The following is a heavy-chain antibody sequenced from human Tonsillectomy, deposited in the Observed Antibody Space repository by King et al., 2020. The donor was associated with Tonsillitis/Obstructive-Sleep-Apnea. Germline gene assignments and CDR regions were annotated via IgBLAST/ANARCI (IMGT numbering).Heavy chain of an antibody. V-gene: IGHV3-74*01. CDR2: INSDGSNT. J-gene: IGHJ4*02. Sequence: VQLVESGGGLVQPGGSLRLSCAASGFTFTNDWMHWVRQAPGKGLVWVSRINSDGSNTTYADSVKGRFAISRDNARNTLFLQMNSLRAEDTAVYDCARGGWYSSSSLGYWGQGSLVTVSS. CDR1: GFTFTNDW. D-gene: IGHD6-6*01. CDR3: ARGGWYSSSSLGY.